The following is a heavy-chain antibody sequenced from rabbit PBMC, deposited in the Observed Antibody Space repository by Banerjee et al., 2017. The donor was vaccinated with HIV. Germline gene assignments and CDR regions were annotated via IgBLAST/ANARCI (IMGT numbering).Heavy chain of an antibody. CDR2: IYIGSGSA. D-gene: IGHD4-1*01. CDR3: VRAGGTNNL. V-gene: IGHV1S45*01. J-gene: IGHJ4*01. CDR1: GVTISNRYW. Sequence: QQQLAESGGGLVKPGASLTLTCKASGVTISNRYWICWVRQAPGKGLELIACIYIGSGSAYYASWVNGRFSISKTSSTTVTLQMTSLTAADTATYFCVRAGGTNNLWGQGTLVTVS.